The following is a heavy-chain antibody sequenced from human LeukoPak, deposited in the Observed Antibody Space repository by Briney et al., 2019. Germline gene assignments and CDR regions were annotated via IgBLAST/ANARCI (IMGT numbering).Heavy chain of an antibody. D-gene: IGHD5-18*01. CDR3: ARDGGYGHYDY. CDR1: GGSISSYS. Sequence: SETLSLTCTVSGGSISSYSWSWIRQPPGKGLEWIGYIYHSGRTFYNPSLKSRVTISVDTSKNQISLEVTSVTAADTAVYYCARDGGYGHYDYWGRGTLVTVSS. V-gene: IGHV4-59*12. J-gene: IGHJ4*02. CDR2: IYHSGRT.